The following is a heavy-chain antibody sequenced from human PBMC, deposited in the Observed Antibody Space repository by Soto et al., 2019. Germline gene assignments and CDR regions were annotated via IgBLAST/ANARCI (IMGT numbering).Heavy chain of an antibody. Sequence: ASVKVSCKASGYTFTSYGITWVREAPGQGLEWMAWINPYNGNTKYAEKFLGRVTVTTDTSTATAYMEVRSLTSDDTAVFYCARVGVGLAAPRVWPYWGQGTPVTVSS. J-gene: IGHJ4*02. CDR1: GYTFTSYG. V-gene: IGHV1-18*01. CDR3: ARVGVGLAAPRVWPY. CDR2: INPYNGNT. D-gene: IGHD6-13*01.